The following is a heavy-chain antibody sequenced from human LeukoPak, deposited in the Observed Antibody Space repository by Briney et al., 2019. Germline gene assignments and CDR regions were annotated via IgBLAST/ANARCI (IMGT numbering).Heavy chain of an antibody. CDR2: INPSGGST. J-gene: IGHJ5*02. V-gene: IGHV1-46*01. CDR1: GYTFTSYY. Sequence: ASVEVSCKASGYTFTSYYMHWVRQAPGQGLEWMGIINPSGGSTSYAQKFQGRVTMTRDTSTSTVYMELSSLRSEDTAVYYCARNYGDHPWFDPWGQGTLVTVSS. D-gene: IGHD4-17*01. CDR3: ARNYGDHPWFDP.